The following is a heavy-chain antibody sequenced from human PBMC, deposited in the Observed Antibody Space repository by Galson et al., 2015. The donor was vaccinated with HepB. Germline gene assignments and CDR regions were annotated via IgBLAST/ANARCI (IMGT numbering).Heavy chain of an antibody. V-gene: IGHV1-69*13. CDR2: IIPTFGTK. Sequence: SVKVSCKASGGTFKNYAITWVRQAPGQGLEWMAGIIPTFGTKHYAPKFQDRLTITADESTATTYLELSRLGSDDTAVYYCARGDYCGGDCYYFDYWGQGTLVTVSS. D-gene: IGHD2-21*02. CDR1: GGTFKNYA. J-gene: IGHJ4*02. CDR3: ARGDYCGGDCYYFDY.